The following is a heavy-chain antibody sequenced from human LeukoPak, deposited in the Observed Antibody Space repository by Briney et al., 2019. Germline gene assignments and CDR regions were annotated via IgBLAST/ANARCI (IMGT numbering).Heavy chain of an antibody. D-gene: IGHD6-19*01. CDR2: INHSGST. Sequence: SETLSLTCAVYGGSFSGYYWSWIRQPPGKGLEWIGEINHSGSTNYNPSLKSRVTISVDTSKNQFSLKLSSVTAADTAVYYCATFYSSGLGCWGQGTLVTVSS. CDR3: ATFYSSGLGC. CDR1: GGSFSGYY. V-gene: IGHV4-34*01. J-gene: IGHJ4*02.